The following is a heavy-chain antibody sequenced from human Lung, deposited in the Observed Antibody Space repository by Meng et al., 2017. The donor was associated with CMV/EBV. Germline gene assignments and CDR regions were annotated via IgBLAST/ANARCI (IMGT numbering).Heavy chain of an antibody. CDR1: GFTFSSYG. J-gene: IGHJ6*02. CDR2: IRYDGSNK. CDR3: AKVVRLGYCSSTSCPARSYYYYGMDV. D-gene: IGHD2-2*01. Sequence: SCAASGFTFSSYGMHXVRQAPGKGLEWVAFIRYDGSNKYYADSVKGRFTISRDNSKNTLYLQMNSLRAEDTAVYYCAKVVRLGYCSSTSCPARSYYYYGMDVWXQGTTVTVSS. V-gene: IGHV3-30*02.